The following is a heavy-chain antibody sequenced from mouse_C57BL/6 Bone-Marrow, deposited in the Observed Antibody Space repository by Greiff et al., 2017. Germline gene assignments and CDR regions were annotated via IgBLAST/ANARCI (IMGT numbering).Heavy chain of an antibody. CDR2: INPSSGYT. D-gene: IGHD1-1*01. Sequence: VQLQESGAELARPGASVKMSCKASGYTFTSYTMHWVKQRPGQGLEWIGYINPSSGYTKYNQKFKDKATLTADKSSSTAYMQLSSLTSEDSAVYYCARAHYYGSSYIYYFDYWGQGTTLTVSS. V-gene: IGHV1-4*01. CDR3: ARAHYYGSSYIYYFDY. J-gene: IGHJ2*01. CDR1: GYTFTSYT.